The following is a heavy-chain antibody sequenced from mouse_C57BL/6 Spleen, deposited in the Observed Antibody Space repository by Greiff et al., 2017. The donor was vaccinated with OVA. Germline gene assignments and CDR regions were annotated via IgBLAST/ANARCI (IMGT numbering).Heavy chain of an antibody. V-gene: IGHV1-64*01. CDR3: ERQGYGNLYD. Sequence: QVQLQQPGAELVKPGASVKLSCKASGYTFTSYWMHWVKQRPGQGLEWIGMIHPNSGSTNYNEKFKSKATLTVDKSSSTAYLQLSSLTSEDSAVYYCERQGYGNLYDWGQGTTLTVSS. J-gene: IGHJ2*01. D-gene: IGHD2-1*01. CDR2: IHPNSGST. CDR1: GYTFTSYW.